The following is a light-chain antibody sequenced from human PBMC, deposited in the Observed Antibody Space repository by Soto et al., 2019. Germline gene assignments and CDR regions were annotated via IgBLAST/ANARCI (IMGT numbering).Light chain of an antibody. Sequence: DIQMTQSPSSLSASVGDRVTMTCRASQSISSYLNWYQQKPGKAPKLLIYAASSLQSGVPSRFSGCGSGTDFTLTISSLQPEDFATYYCQQSYSTPPTFGQGTKVDIK. CDR2: AAS. V-gene: IGKV1-39*01. CDR3: QQSYSTPPT. CDR1: QSISSY. J-gene: IGKJ1*01.